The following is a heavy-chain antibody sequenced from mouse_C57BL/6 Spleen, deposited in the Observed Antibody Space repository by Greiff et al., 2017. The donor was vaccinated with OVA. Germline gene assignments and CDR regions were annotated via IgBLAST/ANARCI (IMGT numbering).Heavy chain of an antibody. Sequence: EVKVVESGAGLVKPGGSLKLSCAASGFTFSSYAMSWVRQTPEKRLEWVAYISSGGDYIYYADTVKGRFTISRDNARNTLYLQMSSLKSEDTAMYYCTRDYGSSYPAWFAYWGQGTLVTVSA. D-gene: IGHD1-1*01. CDR2: ISSGGDYI. J-gene: IGHJ3*01. CDR1: GFTFSSYA. CDR3: TRDYGSSYPAWFAY. V-gene: IGHV5-9-1*02.